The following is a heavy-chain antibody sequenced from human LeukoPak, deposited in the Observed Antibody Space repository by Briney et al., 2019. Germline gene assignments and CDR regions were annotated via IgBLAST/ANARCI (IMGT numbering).Heavy chain of an antibody. CDR1: GFTFSSYA. D-gene: IGHD5-18*01. CDR2: ISYDGSNK. CDR3: ARGIYKGNTAMMYYFDY. Sequence: GGSLRLSCAASGFTFSSYAMSWVRQAPGKGLEWVAVISYDGSNKYYADSVKGRFTISRDNSKNTLYLQMNSLRAEDTAVYYCARGIYKGNTAMMYYFDYWGQGTLVTVSS. J-gene: IGHJ4*02. V-gene: IGHV3-30-3*01.